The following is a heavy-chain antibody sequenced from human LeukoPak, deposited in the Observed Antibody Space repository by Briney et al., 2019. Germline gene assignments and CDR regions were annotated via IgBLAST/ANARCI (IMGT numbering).Heavy chain of an antibody. CDR2: ISXSXSPI. V-gene: IGHV3-11*01. J-gene: IGHJ6*02. Sequence: ISXSXSPIYYPHSVKARFTISRDNANNSLYLQMNSLRAEDTAVYYCARDVVWFGPGAYYYYGMDVWGQGTTVTVSS. CDR3: ARDVVWFGPGAYYYYGMDV. D-gene: IGHD3-10*01.